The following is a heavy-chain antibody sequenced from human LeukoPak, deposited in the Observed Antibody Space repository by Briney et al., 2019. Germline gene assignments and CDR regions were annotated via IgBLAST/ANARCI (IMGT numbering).Heavy chain of an antibody. CDR2: FDPEDGET. J-gene: IGHJ5*02. V-gene: IGHV1-24*01. CDR1: GYTLTELS. CDR3: ATVKWLQTFDP. D-gene: IGHD3-22*01. Sequence: GASVKFSCKVSGYTLTELSMHWVRQAPGKGLEWMGGFDPEDGETIYAQKFQGRVTMTEDTSTDTAYMELSSLRSEDTAVYYCATVKWLQTFDPWGQGTLVTASS.